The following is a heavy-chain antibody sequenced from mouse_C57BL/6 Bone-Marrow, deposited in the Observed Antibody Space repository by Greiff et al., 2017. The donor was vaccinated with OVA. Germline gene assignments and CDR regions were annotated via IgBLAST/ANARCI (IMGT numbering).Heavy chain of an antibody. CDR1: GFTFRDFY. V-gene: IGHV7-1*01. CDR3: ARDALYGFYAMDY. Sequence: EVKLVESGGGLVQSGRSLRLSCATSGFTFRDFYMEWVRQAPGKGLEWIAASRNKANDYTTEYSASVKGRFIVSRDTSQSILYLQMNALRAEDTAIYYCARDALYGFYAMDYWGQGTSVTVSS. CDR2: SRNKANDYTT. D-gene: IGHD2-2*01. J-gene: IGHJ4*01.